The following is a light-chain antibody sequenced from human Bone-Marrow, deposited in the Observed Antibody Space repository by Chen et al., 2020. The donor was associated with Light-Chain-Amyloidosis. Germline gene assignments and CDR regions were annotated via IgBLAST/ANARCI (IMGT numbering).Light chain of an antibody. J-gene: IGLJ2*01. CDR2: FNS. CDR1: RSSIGTNT. CDR3: AAWDSGLNGVL. Sequence: QSVLTQPPSASGTPGQRVTISCSGSRSSIGTNTVNWYQQFPGTAPKLRIYFNSQLPSGVPDRFSGSKSVTSASLAINGLQSDDEADYVCAAWDSGLNGVLFGGETKLTGL. V-gene: IGLV1-44*01.